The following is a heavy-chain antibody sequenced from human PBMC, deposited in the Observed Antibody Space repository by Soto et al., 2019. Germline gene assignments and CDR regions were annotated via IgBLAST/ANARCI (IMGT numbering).Heavy chain of an antibody. CDR3: ARPGVVTVYWYFDL. J-gene: IGHJ2*01. CDR2: IKQDGSEK. Sequence: GGSLRLSCAASGFTFSSYWMSWVRQAPGKGLEWVANIKQDGSEKYYVDSVKGRFTISRDNAKNSLYLQMNSLRAEDTAVYYCARPGVVTVYWYFDLWGRGTLVTVSS. CDR1: GFTFSSYW. V-gene: IGHV3-7*01. D-gene: IGHD2-21*02.